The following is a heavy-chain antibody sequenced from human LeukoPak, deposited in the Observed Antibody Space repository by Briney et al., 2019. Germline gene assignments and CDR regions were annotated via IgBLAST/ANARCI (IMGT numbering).Heavy chain of an antibody. D-gene: IGHD6-13*01. CDR1: GGSISSYY. V-gene: IGHV4-59*08. J-gene: IGHJ4*02. Sequence: SETLSLTCAVSGGSISSYYWSWIRQPPGKGLEWIGYISYSGSTYYNPSLKSRVTISVDTSKNQFSLKLSSVTAADTAVYYCARRRGSISWYDFFDYWGQGTLVTVSS. CDR3: ARRRGSISWYDFFDY. CDR2: ISYSGST.